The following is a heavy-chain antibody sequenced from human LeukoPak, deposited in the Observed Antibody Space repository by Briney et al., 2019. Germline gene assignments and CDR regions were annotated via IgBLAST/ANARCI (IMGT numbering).Heavy chain of an antibody. D-gene: IGHD4-17*01. V-gene: IGHV1-69*04. J-gene: IGHJ6*02. CDR1: GGTFSSYA. CDR3: ARAPTVTTDYYYYGMDV. Sequence: SVKVSCKASGGTFSSYAISWVRQAPGQGLEWMGRIIPILGIANYAQKFQGRVTITADKSTSTAYMELSSLRSEDTAVYYCARAPTVTTDYYYYGMDVWGQGTLVTVSS. CDR2: IIPILGIA.